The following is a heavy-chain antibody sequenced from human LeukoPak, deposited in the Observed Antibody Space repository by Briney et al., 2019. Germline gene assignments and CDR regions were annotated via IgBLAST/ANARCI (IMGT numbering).Heavy chain of an antibody. CDR3: AKDLAAAFDI. CDR1: GFTFSSYW. D-gene: IGHD6-25*01. J-gene: IGHJ3*02. Sequence: GGSLRLSCAASGFTFSSYWMSWVRQAPGKGLEWVANIKQDGSEKYYADSVKGRFTISRDNSKNALYLQMNSLRAEDTAVYYCAKDLAAAFDIWGQGTMVTVSS. V-gene: IGHV3-7*01. CDR2: IKQDGSEK.